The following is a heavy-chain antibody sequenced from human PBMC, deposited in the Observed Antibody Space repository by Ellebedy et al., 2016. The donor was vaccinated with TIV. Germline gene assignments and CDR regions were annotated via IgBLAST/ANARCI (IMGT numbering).Heavy chain of an antibody. J-gene: IGHJ4*02. CDR1: GYTFTSYF. CDR3: ARGDNYFYDSSGYYYSY. D-gene: IGHD3-22*01. Sequence: ASVKVSCKASGYTFTSYFLYWVRQTPGQGLEWMGMINPTSGNSNFAQKFQDRVTVTRDTSTSTVYMELSSLRSEDTAVYSCARGDNYFYDSSGYYYSYWGQGTLVTVSS. CDR2: INPTSGNS. V-gene: IGHV1-46*01.